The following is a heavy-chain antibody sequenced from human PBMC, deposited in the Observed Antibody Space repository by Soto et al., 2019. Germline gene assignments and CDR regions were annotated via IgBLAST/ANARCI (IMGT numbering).Heavy chain of an antibody. CDR1: GFTFSSYA. CDR3: AKRGSRRNPTMYYFDS. J-gene: IGHJ4*02. D-gene: IGHD3-10*02. Sequence: EVQLLESGGGLVQPGGSLRLSCAASGFTFSSYAMSWVRQAPGKGLEWVSAIIGSGGSTYYADSVKCRFTISRDNSKNTLYLQMNSLRAEDTAVYYCAKRGSRRNPTMYYFDSWGQGTLVTVSS. CDR2: IIGSGGST. V-gene: IGHV3-23*01.